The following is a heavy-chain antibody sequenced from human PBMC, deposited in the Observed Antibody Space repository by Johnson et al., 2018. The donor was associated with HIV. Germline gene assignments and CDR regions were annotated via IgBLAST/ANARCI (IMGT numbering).Heavy chain of an antibody. CDR1: GFTFSSYG. CDR3: ARFDEGWTDAFDI. V-gene: IGHV3-30*03. Sequence: QVQLVESGGGVVQPGRSLRLSCAASGFTFSSYGMHWVRQAPGKGLEWVAVISYDGSNKYYADSVKGRFTISRDNSKNTLYLQMISLRAEDTAVYYCARFDEGWTDAFDIWGQGTMVTVSS. CDR2: ISYDGSNK. D-gene: IGHD2-15*01. J-gene: IGHJ3*02.